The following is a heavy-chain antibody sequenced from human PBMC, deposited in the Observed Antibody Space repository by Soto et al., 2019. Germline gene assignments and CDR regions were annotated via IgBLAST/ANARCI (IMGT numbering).Heavy chain of an antibody. CDR2: INGNDGST. Sequence: GGSLRLSCAASGFTFSNYAMSWVRQAPGKGLEWVSTINGNDGSTYYADSVKGRFTISRDNSKNTLYLQMNSLRVEDTAVYYCAKAGTIFGVVMNNWFDPWGQGTLVTVSS. J-gene: IGHJ5*02. D-gene: IGHD3-3*01. CDR1: GFTFSNYA. V-gene: IGHV3-23*01. CDR3: AKAGTIFGVVMNNWFDP.